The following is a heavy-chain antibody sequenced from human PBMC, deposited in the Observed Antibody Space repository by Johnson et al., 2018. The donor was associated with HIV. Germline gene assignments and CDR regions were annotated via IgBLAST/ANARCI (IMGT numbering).Heavy chain of an antibody. CDR1: GFSFSSYA. V-gene: IGHV3-30*04. D-gene: IGHD7-27*01. Sequence: VESGGGVVPPGRSLRISCAASGFSFSSYAMHWVRQAPGKGLEWVAVVSYDGSERYYGDSVKGRFTISRDNSRNTLYLEMNSLRAEDTAVYYCARQLGSDAFDIWGQGTMVTVSS. J-gene: IGHJ3*02. CDR2: VSYDGSER. CDR3: ARQLGSDAFDI.